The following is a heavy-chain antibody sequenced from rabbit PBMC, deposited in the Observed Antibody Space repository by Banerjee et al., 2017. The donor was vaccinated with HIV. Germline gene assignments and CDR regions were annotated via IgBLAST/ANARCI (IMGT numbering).Heavy chain of an antibody. CDR2: IYIGGGSA. J-gene: IGHJ4*01. D-gene: IGHD8-1*01. Sequence: QEQLEESGGDLVKPEGSLTLTCTASGFSFSSRYDMCWVRQAPGKVPEWITYIYIGGGSAYYASWVNGRFTISSHNAQNTLYLQLNSLTAADTATYFCARDAGNSYYNLWGPGTLVTVS. CDR1: GFSFSSRYD. V-gene: IGHV1S45*01. CDR3: ARDAGNSYYNL.